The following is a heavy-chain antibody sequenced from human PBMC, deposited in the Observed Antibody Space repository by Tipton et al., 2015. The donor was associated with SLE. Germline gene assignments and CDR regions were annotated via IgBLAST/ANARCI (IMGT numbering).Heavy chain of an antibody. CDR2: IYISGSS. V-gene: IGHV4-39*07. Sequence: TLSLTCSVSGDSISSGSYYWGWIRQPPGKGLEWIGSIYISGSSNYNPSLKSRVTISLDTSKNQVSLKLSFVTAADTAVYYCARASFIVGSTTFWFDPWGQGALVIVSS. J-gene: IGHJ5*02. D-gene: IGHD1-26*01. CDR3: ARASFIVGSTTFWFDP. CDR1: GDSISSGSYY.